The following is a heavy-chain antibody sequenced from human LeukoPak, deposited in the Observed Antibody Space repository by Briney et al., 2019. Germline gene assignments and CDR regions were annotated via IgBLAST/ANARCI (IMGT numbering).Heavy chain of an antibody. CDR3: ATGLLALYYFDY. D-gene: IGHD2-15*01. J-gene: IGHJ4*02. V-gene: IGHV1-24*01. Sequence: ASVTVSFKVSGYTLTELSMHWVRQAPGKGLEWMGGFDPEDGETIYAQKFQGRVTMTEDTSTDTAYMELSSLRSEDTAVYYCATGLLALYYFDYWGQGTLVTVSS. CDR2: FDPEDGET. CDR1: GYTLTELS.